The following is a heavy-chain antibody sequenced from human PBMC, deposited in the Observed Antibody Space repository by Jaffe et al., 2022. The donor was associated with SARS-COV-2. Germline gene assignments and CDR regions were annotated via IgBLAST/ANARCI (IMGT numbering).Heavy chain of an antibody. J-gene: IGHJ4*02. V-gene: IGHV3-23*04. CDR3: AKLQLGSCGGMTCSPYFDY. Sequence: EVQLVESGGGLVQPGESLRLSCAASGFTFGNSAMAWARQAPGKGLEWVSSISGGGNGGTFYADSVQGRFTVSRDNSKNTLYLQMNSLRAEDTAVYYCAKLQLGSCGGMTCSPYFDYWGQGTLVTVSP. D-gene: IGHD2-15*01. CDR2: ISGGGNGGT. CDR1: GFTFGNSA.